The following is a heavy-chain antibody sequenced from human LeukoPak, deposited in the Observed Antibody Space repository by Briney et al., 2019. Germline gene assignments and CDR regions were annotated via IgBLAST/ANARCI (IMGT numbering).Heavy chain of an antibody. CDR1: GYTFTSYP. CDR3: ARITTRGFDY. D-gene: IGHD1-1*01. CDR2: INTGNGNT. Sequence: GASVKVSCKASGYTFTSYPMHWVRQAPGQRLEWMGWINTGNGNTKYSQKFQGRVTITRDTSASTSYMELSSLRSEDTAVYYCARITTRGFDYWGQGTLVTVSS. V-gene: IGHV1-3*04. J-gene: IGHJ4*02.